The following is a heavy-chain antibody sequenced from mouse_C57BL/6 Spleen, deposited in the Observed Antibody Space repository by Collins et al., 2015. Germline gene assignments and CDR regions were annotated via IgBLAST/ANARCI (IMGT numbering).Heavy chain of an antibody. D-gene: IGHD2-1*01. V-gene: IGHV3-2*02. CDR3: ASYYGNYYAMDY. J-gene: IGHJ4*01. CDR1: GYSITSDYA. CDR2: ISYSGST. Sequence: DVQLQDRGPGLVKPSQSLSLTCTVTGYSITSDYAWNWIRQFPGNKLEWMGYISYSGSTSYNPSLKSRISITRDTSKNQFFLQLNSVTTEDTATYYCASYYGNYYAMDYWGQGTSVTVSS.